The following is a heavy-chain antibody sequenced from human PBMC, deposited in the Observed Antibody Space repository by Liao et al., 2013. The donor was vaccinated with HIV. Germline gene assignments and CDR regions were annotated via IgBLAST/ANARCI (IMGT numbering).Heavy chain of an antibody. J-gene: IGHJ4*02. CDR1: GDSISSYY. CDR2: IYTSGTT. D-gene: IGHD3-3*01. CDR3: ARGPPSGYSRYYNY. V-gene: IGHV4-4*07. Sequence: QVQLQESGPGLVKPSETLSLTCTVSGDSISSYYWSWIRQPAGKGLEWIGRIYTSGTTNYNPSLKSRVAMSVDTSKNQFSLKLSSVTAADTAVYYCARGPPSGYSRYYNYWSQGTLVTVSS.